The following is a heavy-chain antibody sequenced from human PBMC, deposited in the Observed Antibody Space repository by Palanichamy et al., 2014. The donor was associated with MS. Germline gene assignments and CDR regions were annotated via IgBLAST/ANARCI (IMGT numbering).Heavy chain of an antibody. CDR1: GFTFSNAW. V-gene: IGHV3-15*01. Sequence: EVQLVESGGGLVKPGGSLRLSCAASGFTFSNAWMSWVRQAPGKGLEWVGRIQSKTDGGATVYAAPVKGRVTISRDDSKNTLYLQMDSLKTEDTAVYYCTRTNSGNFDLWGRGTLVTVSS. D-gene: IGHD4-23*01. CDR3: TRTNSGNFDL. J-gene: IGHJ2*01. CDR2: IQSKTDGGAT.